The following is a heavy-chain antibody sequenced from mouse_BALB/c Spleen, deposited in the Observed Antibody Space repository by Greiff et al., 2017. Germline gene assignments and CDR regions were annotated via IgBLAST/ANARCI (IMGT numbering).Heavy chain of an antibody. J-gene: IGHJ1*01. CDR3: ARQYGNYLYWYFDV. V-gene: IGHV5-17*02. Sequence: EGKVVESGGGLVQPGGSRKLSCAASGFTFSSFGMHWVRQAPEKGLEWVAYISSGSSTIYYADTVKGRFTISRDNPKNTLFLQMTSLRSEDTAMYYCARQYGNYLYWYFDVWGAGTTVTVSS. D-gene: IGHD2-10*02. CDR1: GFTFSSFG. CDR2: ISSGSSTI.